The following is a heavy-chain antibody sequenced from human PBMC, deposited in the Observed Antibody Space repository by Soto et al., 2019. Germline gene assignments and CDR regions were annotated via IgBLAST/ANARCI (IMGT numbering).Heavy chain of an antibody. Sequence: GASVKVSCKASGFTFTSSAVQWVRQARGQRLEWIGWIVVGSGNTNYAQKFQERVTITRDMSTSTAYMELSSLRSEDTAVYYCAAEVTSSSYYYYGMDVWGQGTTVTVSS. CDR3: AAEVTSSSYYYYGMDV. V-gene: IGHV1-58*01. J-gene: IGHJ6*02. CDR1: GFTFTSSA. D-gene: IGHD6-6*01. CDR2: IVVGSGNT.